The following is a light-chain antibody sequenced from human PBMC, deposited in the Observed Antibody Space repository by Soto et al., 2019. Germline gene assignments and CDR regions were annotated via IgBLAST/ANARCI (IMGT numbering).Light chain of an antibody. CDR3: SSHAGINNVV. CDR1: SSDVGGYNY. J-gene: IGLJ3*02. Sequence: QSALTQPPSASGSPGQSVTISCTGTSSDVGGYNYVSWYQQHPVKAPRLMVYEVTKRPSGVPARFSGSKSGNTASLTVSGLQAEDEADYYCSSHAGINNVVFGGGTKLTVL. V-gene: IGLV2-8*01. CDR2: EVT.